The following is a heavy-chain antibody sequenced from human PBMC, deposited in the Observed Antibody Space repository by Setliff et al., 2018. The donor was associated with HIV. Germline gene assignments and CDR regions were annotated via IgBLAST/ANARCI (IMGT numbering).Heavy chain of an antibody. D-gene: IGHD5-12*01. J-gene: IGHJ6*02. CDR1: GGSISSYY. CDR2: INHSGST. V-gene: IGHV4-59*01. Sequence: PSETLSLTCTVSGGSISSYYWGWIRQLPGKGLDWIGTINHSGSTYYSPSLKSRVNISGDTSKNQFSLKLSSVTAADTAVYYCARCPRGYAGFYFNYYGLDVWGQGTTVTVSS. CDR3: ARCPRGYAGFYFNYYGLDV.